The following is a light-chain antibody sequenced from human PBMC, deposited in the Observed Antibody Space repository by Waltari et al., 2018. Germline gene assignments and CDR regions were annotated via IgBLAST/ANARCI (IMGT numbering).Light chain of an antibody. Sequence: SYKLTQPPLLAVSPGPTASIPLPGDDLEDYYFSWYQQRPGQSPVLLIYQDTKRPSGIPGRFSGSNYGNTVTLTIRETQTIDDADYYCQAWDNSAVVFGGGTTLTVL. CDR2: QDT. J-gene: IGLJ2*01. CDR3: QAWDNSAVV. V-gene: IGLV3-1*01. CDR1: DLEDYY.